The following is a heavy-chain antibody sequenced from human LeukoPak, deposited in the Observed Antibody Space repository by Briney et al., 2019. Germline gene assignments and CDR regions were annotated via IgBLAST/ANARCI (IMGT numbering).Heavy chain of an antibody. CDR1: GGTFSSYA. Sequence: ASVKVSCKASGGTFSSYAISWVRQAPGQGLEWMGRIIPILGIANYAQKFQGRVTITADKSTSTAYMELSSLRSEDTAVYYCAEGSVGATLYYYYYGMDVWGQGTTVTVSS. V-gene: IGHV1-69*04. CDR2: IIPILGIA. D-gene: IGHD1-26*01. CDR3: AEGSVGATLYYYYYGMDV. J-gene: IGHJ6*02.